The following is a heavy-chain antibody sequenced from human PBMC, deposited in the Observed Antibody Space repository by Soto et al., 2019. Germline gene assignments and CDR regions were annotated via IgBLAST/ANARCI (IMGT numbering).Heavy chain of an antibody. J-gene: IGHJ4*02. Sequence: GGSLRLSCAASGFTFSSYAMSWVRQAPGKGLEWVSAISGSGGSTYYADSVKGRFTISRDNSKNTLYLQMNSLRAEDTAVYYCAKAMYYYGSGSSFDYWGQGTLVTVSS. V-gene: IGHV3-23*01. D-gene: IGHD3-10*01. CDR1: GFTFSSYA. CDR2: ISGSGGST. CDR3: AKAMYYYGSGSSFDY.